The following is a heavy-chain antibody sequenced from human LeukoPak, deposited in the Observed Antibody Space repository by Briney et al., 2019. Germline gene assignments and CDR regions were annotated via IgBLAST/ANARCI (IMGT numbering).Heavy chain of an antibody. CDR1: GFTFAGYG. D-gene: IGHD1-26*01. J-gene: IGHJ4*02. CDR2: IWYDGSNK. Sequence: GGSLRLSCTASGFTFAGYGMHWVRQAPGKGLEWVAVIWYDGSNKYYADSVKGRFTISRDNSKNTLYLQMNSLRAEDTAVYYCARGAVVGATTGQLDYWGQGTLVTVSS. CDR3: ARGAVVGATTGQLDY. V-gene: IGHV3-33*08.